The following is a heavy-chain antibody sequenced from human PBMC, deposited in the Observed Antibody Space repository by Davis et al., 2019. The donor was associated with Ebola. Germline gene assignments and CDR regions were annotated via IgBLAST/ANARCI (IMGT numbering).Heavy chain of an antibody. CDR3: ARQVEMGTFDY. J-gene: IGHJ4*02. CDR1: GGSISSYY. Sequence: PSETLSLTCTVSGGSISSYYWSWIRQPPGKGLEWIGYIYYSGSTNYNPSLKSRVTISVDTSKNQFSLKLSSVTAADTAVYYCARQVEMGTFDYWGQGTLVTVSS. D-gene: IGHD5-24*01. CDR2: IYYSGST. V-gene: IGHV4-59*08.